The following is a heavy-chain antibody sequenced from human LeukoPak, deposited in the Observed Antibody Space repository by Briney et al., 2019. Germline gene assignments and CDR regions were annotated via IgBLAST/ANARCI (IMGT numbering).Heavy chain of an antibody. D-gene: IGHD6-13*01. CDR3: AIGRQQLKDAFDI. CDR2: MNPNSGNT. J-gene: IGHJ3*02. CDR1: GYTFISYD. Sequence: ASVKVSCKASGYTFISYDINWVRQATGQGLEWMGWMNPNSGNTGYAQKFQGRVTMTRNTSISTAYMELSSLRSEDTAVYYCAIGRQQLKDAFDIWGQGTMVTVSS. V-gene: IGHV1-8*01.